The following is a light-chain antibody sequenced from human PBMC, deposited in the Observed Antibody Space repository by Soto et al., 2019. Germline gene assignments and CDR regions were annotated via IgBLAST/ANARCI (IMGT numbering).Light chain of an antibody. J-gene: IGLJ2*01. CDR3: ATWDDSLNGVV. CDR1: GSDIGNYNY. CDR2: GVS. V-gene: IGLV2-14*01. Sequence: QSALTQPASVSGSPGQSITISCTGTGSDIGNYNYVSWYQQHPGKAPKLMIYGVSNRPSGVSNRFSGSKSGNAASLTISGLQAEDEADYYCATWDDSLNGVVFGGGTKLTVL.